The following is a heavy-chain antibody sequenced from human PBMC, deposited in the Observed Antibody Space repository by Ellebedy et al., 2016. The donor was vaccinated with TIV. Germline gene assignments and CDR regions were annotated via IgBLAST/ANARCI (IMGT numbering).Heavy chain of an antibody. J-gene: IGHJ3*02. V-gene: IGHV1-8*01. Sequence: AASVKVSCKTSGYSFISYDINWVRQAAGQGLEWMGWMNPYRGNTGYVQKFQGRVTMITNTSISTAYMELSSLRSEDTAVYFCARPKKYYDVLTAYRGDYAFDIWGQGTMVSVSS. D-gene: IGHD3-9*01. CDR2: MNPYRGNT. CDR1: GYSFISYD. CDR3: ARPKKYYDVLTAYRGDYAFDI.